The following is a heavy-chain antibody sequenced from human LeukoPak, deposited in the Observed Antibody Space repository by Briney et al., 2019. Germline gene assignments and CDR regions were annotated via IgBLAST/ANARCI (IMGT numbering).Heavy chain of an antibody. D-gene: IGHD3-22*01. CDR2: VRNKANRYST. V-gene: IGHV3-72*01. Sequence: GGSLRLSCAGSRFTFSDHYIDWVRQPTGKGLERVGRVRNKANRYSTEYAASVKATFTISRDDSQSSVRLQMNSLKTDDTAVYYCTNPARSSEPFDIWGPGTMVTISS. J-gene: IGHJ3*02. CDR3: TNPARSSEPFDI. CDR1: RFTFSDHY.